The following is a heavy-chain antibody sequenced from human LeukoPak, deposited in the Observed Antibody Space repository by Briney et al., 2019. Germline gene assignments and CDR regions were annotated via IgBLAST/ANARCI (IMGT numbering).Heavy chain of an antibody. D-gene: IGHD4-11*01. J-gene: IGHJ4*02. CDR1: GFTFSCYA. CDR2: ISGSGGST. V-gene: IGHV3-23*01. CDR3: AKMRDGVTRPPDY. Sequence: GGSLRLSCPASGFTFSCYAMRWVRQAPGKGLKWVSTISGSGGSTYYADSVNGRFTISRDTSKSTVSLQMNSPRAEDTAVYYCAKMRDGVTRPPDYWGLGTLVTVSS.